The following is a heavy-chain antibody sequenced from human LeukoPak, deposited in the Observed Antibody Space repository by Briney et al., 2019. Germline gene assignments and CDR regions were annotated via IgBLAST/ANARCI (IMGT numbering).Heavy chain of an antibody. D-gene: IGHD2-21*02. CDR1: GFTFSDYY. CDR3: AKNIVVVTSGANAFDI. Sequence: GGSLRLSCAASGFTFSDYYMSWIRQAPGKGLEWVSYISSSGSTIYYADSVKGRSTISRDNSKITLYLQMNSLRAEDTAVYYCAKNIVVVTSGANAFDIWGQGTMVTVSS. J-gene: IGHJ3*02. V-gene: IGHV3-11*01. CDR2: ISSSGSTI.